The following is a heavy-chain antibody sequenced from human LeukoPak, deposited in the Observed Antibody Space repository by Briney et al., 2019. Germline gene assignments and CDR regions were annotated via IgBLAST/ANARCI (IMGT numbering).Heavy chain of an antibody. V-gene: IGHV4-34*01. D-gene: IGHD3-22*01. J-gene: IGHJ4*02. CDR2: VNHSGST. Sequence: KPSETLSLTCAVYGGSFSGYYWSWIRQPPGKGLEWIGEVNHSGSTNYNPSLKSRVTISADTSKNQISLKLNSVTAADTAIYFCARVGTRVRYYYDSSGYQRDFVHWGQGTLVTVSS. CDR1: GGSFSGYY. CDR3: ARVGTRVRYYYDSSGYQRDFVH.